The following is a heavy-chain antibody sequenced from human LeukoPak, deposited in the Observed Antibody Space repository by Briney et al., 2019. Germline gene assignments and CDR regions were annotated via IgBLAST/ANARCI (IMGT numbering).Heavy chain of an antibody. J-gene: IGHJ3*02. CDR2: IKSKIDGGTT. CDR1: GFTFKNAW. V-gene: IGHV3-15*01. Sequence: GGSLRLSCAASGFTFKNAWMRCVRQAPGKGLEWVGRIKSKIDGGTTDSAAPVKGRFTISRDDSKNTLHLQMNSLKTEDTGVYYWTTARFSSNSYGAFDIWRQGTMVTVSS. D-gene: IGHD6-13*01. CDR3: TTARFSSNSYGAFDI.